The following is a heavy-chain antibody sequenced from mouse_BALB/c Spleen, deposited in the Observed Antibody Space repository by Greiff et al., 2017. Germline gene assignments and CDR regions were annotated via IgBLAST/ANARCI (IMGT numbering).Heavy chain of an antibody. D-gene: IGHD2-10*02. J-gene: IGHJ2*01. CDR3: ARSGYGNYGYLDY. CDR1: GYTFTSYT. CDR2: INPSSGYT. Sequence: QVQLKQSGAELARPGASVKMSCKASGYTFTSYTMHWVKQRPGQGLEWIGYINPSSGYTNYNQKFKDKATLTADKSSSTAYMQLSSLTSEDSAVYYCARSGYGNYGYLDYWGQGTTLTVSS. V-gene: IGHV1-4*01.